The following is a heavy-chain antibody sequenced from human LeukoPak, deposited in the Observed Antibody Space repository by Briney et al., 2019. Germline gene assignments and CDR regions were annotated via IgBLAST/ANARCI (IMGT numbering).Heavy chain of an antibody. J-gene: IGHJ4*02. Sequence: PSETLSLTCTVSGGSIRSSFWSWIRQPPGKGLEWIGCISDSGRSHYNPSLKSRVTISVDTSKNQFSVNLTSVAAADTATYYCARHFLLRLVSTPLRYWGQGTLVTVSS. CDR3: ARHFLLRLVSTPLRY. V-gene: IGHV4-59*08. CDR2: ISDSGRS. D-gene: IGHD5/OR15-5a*01. CDR1: GGSIRSSF.